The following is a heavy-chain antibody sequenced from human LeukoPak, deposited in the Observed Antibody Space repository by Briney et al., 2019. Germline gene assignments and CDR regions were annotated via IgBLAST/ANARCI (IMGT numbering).Heavy chain of an antibody. CDR1: GFTFSSYS. CDR3: TRVLYSSGWYGDHY. D-gene: IGHD6-19*01. CDR2: ISSSSSTI. Sequence: PGGSLRLSCAASGFTFSSYSMNWVRQAPGKGLEWVSYISSSSSTIYYADSVKGRFTISRDNAMNSLYLQMNSLRAEDTAVYYCTRVLYSSGWYGDHYWGQGTLVTVSS. V-gene: IGHV3-48*01. J-gene: IGHJ4*02.